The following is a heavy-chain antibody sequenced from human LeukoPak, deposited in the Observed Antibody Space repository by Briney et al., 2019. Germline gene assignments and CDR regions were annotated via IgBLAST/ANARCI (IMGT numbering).Heavy chain of an antibody. V-gene: IGHV3-30-3*01. CDR3: AREYYDILTGYYLDY. J-gene: IGHJ4*02. CDR2: ISYDGSNK. Sequence: PGGSLRLSCAASGFTFSSYAMHWVRQAPGKGLEWVAVISYDGSNKYYADSVKGRFTISRDNSKNTLYLQMNSLRAEDTAVYYCAREYYDILTGYYLDYWGQGTLVTVSS. CDR1: GFTFSSYA. D-gene: IGHD3-9*01.